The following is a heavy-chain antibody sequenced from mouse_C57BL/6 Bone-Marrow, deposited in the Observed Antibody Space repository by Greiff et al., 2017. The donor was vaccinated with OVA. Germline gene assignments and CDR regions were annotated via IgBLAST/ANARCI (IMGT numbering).Heavy chain of an antibody. D-gene: IGHD1-1*01. Sequence: VQLQQSGAELVRPGASVKLSCTASGFNIKDYYMHWVKQRPEQGLEWIGRIDPEDGDTEYAPKFQGKATMTADTSSNTAYLQLSSLTSEDTAVYYCTTFYYYCSSSAWFAYWGQGTRVTVSA. CDR3: TTFYYYCSSSAWFAY. V-gene: IGHV14-1*01. J-gene: IGHJ3*01. CDR2: IDPEDGDT. CDR1: GFNIKDYY.